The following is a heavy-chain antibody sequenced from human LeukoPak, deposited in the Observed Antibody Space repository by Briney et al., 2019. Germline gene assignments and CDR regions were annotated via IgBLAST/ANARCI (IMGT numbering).Heavy chain of an antibody. CDR2: IYSGGST. CDR1: GFTVSSSY. V-gene: IGHV3-66*02. CDR3: ATEGQYYDSSGYPTWTFDS. D-gene: IGHD3-22*01. Sequence: GGSLRLSCAASGFTVSSSYMSWVRQAPGKGLEWVSVIYSGGSTYYADSVKGRFTISRDNSKNTLYLQMNSLRAEDTAVYYCATEGQYYDSSGYPTWTFDSWGQGTLVTVSS. J-gene: IGHJ4*02.